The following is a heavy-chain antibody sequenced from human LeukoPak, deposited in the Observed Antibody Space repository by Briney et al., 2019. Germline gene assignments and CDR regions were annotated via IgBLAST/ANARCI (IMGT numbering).Heavy chain of an antibody. CDR3: ARLKIQLWLPSRFDPPDFDY. D-gene: IGHD5-18*01. CDR2: ISSSSSSYI. J-gene: IGHJ4*02. CDR1: GFTFSSYS. Sequence: GGSLRLSCAASGFTFSSYSMNWVRQAPGKGLEWVSSISSSSSSYIYYADSVKGRFTISRDNAKNSLYLQMNSLRAEDTAVYYCARLKIQLWLPSRFDPPDFDYWGQGTLVTVSS. V-gene: IGHV3-21*01.